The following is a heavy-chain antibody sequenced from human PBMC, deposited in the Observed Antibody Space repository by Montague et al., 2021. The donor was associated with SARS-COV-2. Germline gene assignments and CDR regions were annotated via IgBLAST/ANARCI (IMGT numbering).Heavy chain of an antibody. CDR3: ARHRIVPGGFDY. D-gene: IGHD2-2*01. J-gene: IGHJ4*02. V-gene: IGHV3-74*01. Sequence: SLRLSCAASGFTFSDYWMHWVRQAPGKGLMWLSNINGDGSFTRYADSVKGRFTISRDITKNTLYLQMNSLTAEDTAVYYCARHRIVPGGFDYWGQGTLVTVSS. CDR1: GFTFSDYW. CDR2: INGDGSFT.